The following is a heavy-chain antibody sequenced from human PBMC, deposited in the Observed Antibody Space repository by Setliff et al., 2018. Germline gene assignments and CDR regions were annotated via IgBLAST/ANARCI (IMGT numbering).Heavy chain of an antibody. J-gene: IGHJ4*02. CDR2: IIPIFGTA. CDR3: ARDQGHGITAAGPDF. D-gene: IGHD6-13*01. CDR1: GGAFSSYA. V-gene: IGHV1-69*06. Sequence: SVKVSCKASGGAFSSYAISWVRQAPGQGLEWMGRIIPIFGTANYAQKFQGRVTITADKSTSTAYMELSSLRSDDTAVYFCARDQGHGITAAGPDFWGQGTLVTVSS.